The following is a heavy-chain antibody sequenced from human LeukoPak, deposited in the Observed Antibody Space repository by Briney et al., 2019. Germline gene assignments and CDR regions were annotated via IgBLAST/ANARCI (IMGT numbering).Heavy chain of an antibody. J-gene: IGHJ4*02. CDR1: GFTFSSYA. D-gene: IGHD3-10*01. CDR2: ISTDGGGT. CDR3: AKGRNSGSPQYFDY. Sequence: GGSLRLSCAASGFTFSSYAMSWVRQAPGKGLEWVSAISTDGGGTYYTDSVKGRFITSRDNSKNTLSLQMNTLRVEDTAVYYCAKGRNSGSPQYFDYWGQGTLVTVSS. V-gene: IGHV3-23*01.